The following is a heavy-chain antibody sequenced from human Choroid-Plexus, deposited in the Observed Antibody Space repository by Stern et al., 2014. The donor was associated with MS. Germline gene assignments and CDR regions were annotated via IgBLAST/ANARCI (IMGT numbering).Heavy chain of an antibody. D-gene: IGHD2/OR15-2a*01. CDR1: GFTLGSCA. J-gene: IGHJ5*02. CDR3: AKDRQYLTYFFDH. Sequence: VLLVESGGGVVQPGRPLRLSCVASGFTLGSCAMHWVRQAPGKGLEWVAGVSYDGSNKYYADSVKGRFTISRDNSQNTLYMQMSSLRPEDTAVYYCAKDRQYLTYFFDHWGHGSLVTVSS. V-gene: IGHV3-30*18. CDR2: VSYDGSNK.